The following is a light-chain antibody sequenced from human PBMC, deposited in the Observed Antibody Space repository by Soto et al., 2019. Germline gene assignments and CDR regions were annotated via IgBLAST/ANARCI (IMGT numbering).Light chain of an antibody. CDR3: TSFTGRATLLV. J-gene: IGLJ2*01. V-gene: IGLV2-14*03. CDR2: DVS. Sequence: QSALTQPASVSGSPGQSITISCTGTSGDIGTYNTVSWYQHHPGKAPKLLIFDVSYRPSGVSDRFSGSKSGNTAYLTSSGLQAEDDAHYYCTSFTGRATLLVFGGGTKLTVL. CDR1: SGDIGTYNT.